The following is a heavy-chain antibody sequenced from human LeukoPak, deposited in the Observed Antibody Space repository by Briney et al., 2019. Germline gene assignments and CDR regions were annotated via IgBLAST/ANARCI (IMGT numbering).Heavy chain of an antibody. D-gene: IGHD6-13*01. CDR1: GFSVTNNY. Sequence: GGSVRLSFAVSGFSVTNNYMSWVRQAPGEGLEWESVFYVGGATLYPVSLRARFTISRDNTKNSLYLRMNSLRGEDTAVYYCARVPGSWYFFDYWGRGTLVTVSS. CDR2: FYVGGAT. J-gene: IGHJ4*02. CDR3: ARVPGSWYFFDY. V-gene: IGHV3-53*01.